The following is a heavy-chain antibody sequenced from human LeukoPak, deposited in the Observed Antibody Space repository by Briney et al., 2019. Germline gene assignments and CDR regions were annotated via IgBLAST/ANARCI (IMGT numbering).Heavy chain of an antibody. CDR3: ALPSGGTFDY. D-gene: IGHD2/OR15-2a*01. CDR1: GFVVTAIY. Sequence: GGSLRLSCAASGFVVTAIYLAWARQAPGKGLEWVSTISNGGDPFYGDSVKGRSTISRDESTNTFSLQLDSLRVEDMGVYYCALPSGGTFDYWGQGTQVTVAS. V-gene: IGHV3-53*01. J-gene: IGHJ4*02. CDR2: ISNGGDP.